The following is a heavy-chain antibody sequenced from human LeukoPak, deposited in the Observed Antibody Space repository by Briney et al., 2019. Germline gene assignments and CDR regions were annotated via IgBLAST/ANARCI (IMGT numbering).Heavy chain of an antibody. CDR3: ARALGVSGSYSVDLELFDY. Sequence: GGSLRLSCAASGFTFSSYSMNWVRQAPGKGLEWVSYISSSSSTIYYADSVKGRFTISRDNAKNSLYLQMNSLRAEDTAVYYCARALGVSGSYSVDLELFDYWGQGTLVTVSS. CDR2: ISSSSSTI. CDR1: GFTFSSYS. V-gene: IGHV3-48*01. J-gene: IGHJ4*02. D-gene: IGHD1-26*01.